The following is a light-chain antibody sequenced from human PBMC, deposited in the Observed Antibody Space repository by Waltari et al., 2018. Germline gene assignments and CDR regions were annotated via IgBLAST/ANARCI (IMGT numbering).Light chain of an antibody. CDR2: WAS. J-gene: IGKJ2*01. V-gene: IGKV4-1*01. Sequence: DIVMTQSPDSLAVSLGERATINCKSSQRFLKSSNNNKYLAWVQQKPVQPPNLLIYWASTPQSGVPDRFSGSGSGTDFTLTSSSLQAEDVAVYYCKQYYSDPLTFGQGTKLEIK. CDR3: KQYYSDPLT. CDR1: QRFLKSSNNNKY.